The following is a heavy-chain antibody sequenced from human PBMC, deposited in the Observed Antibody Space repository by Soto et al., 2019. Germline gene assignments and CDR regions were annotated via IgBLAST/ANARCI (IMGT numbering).Heavy chain of an antibody. J-gene: IGHJ5*02. D-gene: IGHD6-19*01. CDR3: AREGDLYSRGWYL. V-gene: IGHV1-69*01. Sequence: QVQLVQSGAEVKKPGSSVKVSCKASGGTFSSYAISWVRQAPGQGLEWMGGVIPIVGTADYAQNFQGRVTINADESTITAYMELSSLRSEDTAVYNCAREGDLYSRGWYLWGQGPLVTVSS. CDR1: GGTFSSYA. CDR2: VIPIVGTA.